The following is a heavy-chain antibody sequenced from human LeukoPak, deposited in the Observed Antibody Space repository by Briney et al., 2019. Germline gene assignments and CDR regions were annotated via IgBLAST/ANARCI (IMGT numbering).Heavy chain of an antibody. CDR1: GFTFSSYG. CDR2: ISGSGGST. J-gene: IGHJ5*02. CDR3: ARGPPYHLGESSFDP. D-gene: IGHD3-16*01. V-gene: IGHV3-23*01. Sequence: GGSLRLPCAASGFTFSSYGMSWVRQAPGKGLEWVSAISGSGGSTYYADSVKGRFTISRDNAKNSLYLQMNSLRAEDTAVYYCARGPPYHLGESSFDPWGQGTLVTVSS.